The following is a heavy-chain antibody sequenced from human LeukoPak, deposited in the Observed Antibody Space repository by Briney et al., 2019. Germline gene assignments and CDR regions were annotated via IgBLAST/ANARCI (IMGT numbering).Heavy chain of an antibody. CDR3: ARGTIYDFWSGAYFDY. Sequence: SETLSLTCAVYGGSFSGYYWSWIRQPPGKGLEWIGEINHSGSTNYNPSLKSRVTISVDTSKNQFSLKLSSVTAADTAVYYCARGTIYDFWSGAYFDYWGQGTLVTVSS. D-gene: IGHD3-3*01. CDR1: GGSFSGYY. CDR2: INHSGST. V-gene: IGHV4-34*01. J-gene: IGHJ4*02.